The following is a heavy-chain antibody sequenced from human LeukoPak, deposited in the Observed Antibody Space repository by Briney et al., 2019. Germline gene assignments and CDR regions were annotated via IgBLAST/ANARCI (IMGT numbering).Heavy chain of an antibody. D-gene: IGHD1-7*01. Sequence: GASVKVSCRASGYTFIDYYMHWVRQAPGQGLEWMGWINPNSGGTNYAQNFQGRVTMTRDTSIRTVYMELSRLRSDDTAVYYCARDLYSNWNYGPILHWGQGTLVTVSS. CDR1: GYTFIDYY. J-gene: IGHJ4*02. V-gene: IGHV1-2*02. CDR2: INPNSGGT. CDR3: ARDLYSNWNYGPILH.